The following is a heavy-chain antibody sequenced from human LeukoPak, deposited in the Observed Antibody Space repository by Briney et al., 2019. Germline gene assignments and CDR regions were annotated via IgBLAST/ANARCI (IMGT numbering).Heavy chain of an antibody. V-gene: IGHV3-74*01. CDR1: GFTFSSYW. J-gene: IGHJ5*02. Sequence: PGGSLRVSCAASGFTFSSYWMHWVRQAPGKGLVWVSRINSDGSSTSYADSVKGRFTISRDNAKNTLYLQMNSLRAEDTAVYYCARIKGYDFWSGISGWFDPWGQATLVTVSS. CDR2: INSDGSST. D-gene: IGHD3-3*01. CDR3: ARIKGYDFWSGISGWFDP.